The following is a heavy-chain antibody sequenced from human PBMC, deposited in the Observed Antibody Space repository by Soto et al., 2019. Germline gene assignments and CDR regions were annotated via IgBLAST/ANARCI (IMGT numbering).Heavy chain of an antibody. J-gene: IGHJ6*02. V-gene: IGHV1-18*01. D-gene: IGHD2-15*01. CDR2: ISAYNGNT. Sequence: ASVKVSCKASGYTFTSYGISWVRQAPGQGLGWMGWISAYNGNTNYAQKLQGRVTMTTDTSTSTAYMELRSLRVGDTAVYYCTRKTPTNGMAVWGQGTTVTVSS. CDR3: TRKTPTNGMAV. CDR1: GYTFTSYG.